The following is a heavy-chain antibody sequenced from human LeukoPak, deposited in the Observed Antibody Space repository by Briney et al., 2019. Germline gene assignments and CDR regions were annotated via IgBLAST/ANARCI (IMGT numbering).Heavy chain of an antibody. Sequence: GGSLRLSCAASGFTFSSYDMHWVRQAPGKGLEWVAVISYDGSNKYYADSVKGRFTISRDNSKNTLYLKMNSLRAEDTAVYYCARDRDALIDYWGQGTLVTVSS. V-gene: IGHV3-30*04. CDR3: ARDRDALIDY. CDR1: GFTFSSYD. CDR2: ISYDGSNK. J-gene: IGHJ4*02. D-gene: IGHD5-24*01.